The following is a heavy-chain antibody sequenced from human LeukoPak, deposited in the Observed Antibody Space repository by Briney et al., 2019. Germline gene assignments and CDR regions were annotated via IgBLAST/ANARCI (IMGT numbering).Heavy chain of an antibody. J-gene: IGHJ4*02. D-gene: IGHD6-13*01. CDR1: GFTFSTNW. V-gene: IGHV3-9*01. CDR2: ISWNSGSI. CDR3: AKAPRSYSSSWYYFDY. Sequence: GGSLRLSCAASGFTFSTNWMHWVRQAPGKGLEWVSGISWNSGSIGYADSVKGRFTISRDNAKNSLYLQMNSLRAEDTALYYCAKAPRSYSSSWYYFDYWGQGTLVTVSS.